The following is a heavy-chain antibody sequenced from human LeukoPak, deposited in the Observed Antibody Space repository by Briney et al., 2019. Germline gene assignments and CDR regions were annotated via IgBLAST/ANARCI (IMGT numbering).Heavy chain of an antibody. J-gene: IGHJ4*02. CDR2: IIPIFGTA. D-gene: IGHD3-10*01. CDR1: GGTFSSYA. Sequence: GDSVKVSCKASGGTFSSYAISWVRQAPGQGLEWMGGIIPIFGTANYTQKFQGRVTITTDESTSTAYMELSSLRSEDTAVYYCARDQPSGSQENWGQGTLVTVSS. V-gene: IGHV1-69*05. CDR3: ARDQPSGSQEN.